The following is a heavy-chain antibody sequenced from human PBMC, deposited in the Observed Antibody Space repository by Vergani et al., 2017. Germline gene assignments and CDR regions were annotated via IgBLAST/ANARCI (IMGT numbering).Heavy chain of an antibody. J-gene: IGHJ2*01. CDR2: IYSGGST. V-gene: IGHV3-66*02. CDR1: GFTVSSNY. CDR3: VRLPRGPWNFDL. Sequence: EVQLVESGGGLVQPGGSLRLSCAASGFTVSSNYMSWVRQAPGKGLEWVSVIYSGGSTYYEDSVKGRFTISRDNSKNTLYLQMNSLRAEDTAVYYCVRLPRGPWNFDLWGRGTLITVSS.